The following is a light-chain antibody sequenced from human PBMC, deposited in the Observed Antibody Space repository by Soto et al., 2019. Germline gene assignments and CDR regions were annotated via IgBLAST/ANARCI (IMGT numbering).Light chain of an antibody. CDR3: QHYGSPLT. Sequence: EIVLTQSPGTLSLSPGGRATLSCRASQSVRSSYLAWYQQRPGQAPRLLIFGASFRATGIPDRFSGSGSGTDSTLTISRLEPEDFAVYYCQHYGSPLTFGGGTKVEIK. V-gene: IGKV3-20*01. CDR2: GAS. CDR1: QSVRSSY. J-gene: IGKJ4*01.